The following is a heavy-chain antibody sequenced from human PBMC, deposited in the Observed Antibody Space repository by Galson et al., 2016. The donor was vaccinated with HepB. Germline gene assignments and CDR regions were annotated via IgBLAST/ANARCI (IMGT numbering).Heavy chain of an antibody. CDR1: GFTFSSYA. Sequence: SLRLSCAASGFTFSSYAIHWVRQAPGKGLDWVAAMSYDGFSKYYSDSVKGRFTVSRDNSDSKMYLQLDSLSADDTAVYYCAREGHTSGRCGDFDVWGQGTMVTVSS. CDR2: MSYDGFSK. D-gene: IGHD6-19*01. CDR3: AREGHTSGRCGDFDV. V-gene: IGHV3-30-3*01. J-gene: IGHJ3*01.